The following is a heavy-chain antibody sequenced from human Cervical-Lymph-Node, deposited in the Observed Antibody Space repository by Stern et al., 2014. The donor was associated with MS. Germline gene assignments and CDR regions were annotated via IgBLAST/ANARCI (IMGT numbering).Heavy chain of an antibody. J-gene: IGHJ4*02. CDR2: IYPGDSET. Sequence: EEQLVQSGAELIRPGESLKISCKGSGFKFSIYGIAWVRQMPGKGLEWMGIIYPGDSETRYSPSFQGQVTMSADKSTSTAYLQWSSLNASDTAMYFCARQTTAWASDVWGQGTLVTVSS. CDR1: GFKFSIYG. CDR3: ARQTTAWASDV. V-gene: IGHV5-51*01. D-gene: IGHD1-14*01.